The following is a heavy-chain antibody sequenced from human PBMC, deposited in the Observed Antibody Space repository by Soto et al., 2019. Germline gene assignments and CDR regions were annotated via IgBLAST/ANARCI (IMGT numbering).Heavy chain of an antibody. CDR2: ISGSGGST. J-gene: IGHJ4*02. CDR3: AKDAIVRDYGRTGYYFDY. D-gene: IGHD4-17*01. CDR1: GFTFSSYA. Sequence: GGSLRLSCAASGFTFSSYAMSWVRQAPGKGLEWVSAISGSGGSTYYADSVKGRFTISRDNSKNTLYLQMNSPRAEDTAVYYCAKDAIVRDYGRTGYYFDYWGQGTLVTVSS. V-gene: IGHV3-23*01.